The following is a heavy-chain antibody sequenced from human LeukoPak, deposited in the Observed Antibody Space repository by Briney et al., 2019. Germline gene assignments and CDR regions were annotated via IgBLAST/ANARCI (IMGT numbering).Heavy chain of an antibody. D-gene: IGHD4-17*01. CDR2: INQDGSEK. J-gene: IGHJ3*02. CDR3: ATGDYGAFDI. Sequence: PGGSLRLSCAASGFTLITYWMTWVRQAPGKGLEWVANINQDGSEKYYVGSVKGRFTISRDNARNSLYLQMNSLRAEDTAVYYCATGDYGAFDIWGQGTMVTVSS. V-gene: IGHV3-7*01. CDR1: GFTLITYW.